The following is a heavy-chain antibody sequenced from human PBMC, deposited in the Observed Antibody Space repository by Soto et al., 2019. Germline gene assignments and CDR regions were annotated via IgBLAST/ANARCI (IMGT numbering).Heavy chain of an antibody. V-gene: IGHV3-21*01. CDR3: GGEDGVVGSSSPFDH. CDR2: INGRSNYV. J-gene: IGHJ4*02. CDR1: GFTFSTYT. D-gene: IGHD1-26*01. Sequence: EVQVVESGGGLVKPGGSLRLSCVFSGFTFSTYTMNWVRQAPGKGLEWVSSINGRSNYVYYADSVKGRFTISRDNAKNSLYLQMNRLRAEETAIYYCGGEDGVVGSSSPFDHWGLGTLVTVSS.